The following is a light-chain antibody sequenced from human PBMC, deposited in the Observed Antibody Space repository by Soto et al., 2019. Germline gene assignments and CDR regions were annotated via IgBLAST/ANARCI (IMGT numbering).Light chain of an antibody. CDR3: CSYAGSNTWV. Sequence: QLVLTQPASVSGSPGQSITISCTGTSSDVGSYNLVSWYQQHPGKAPKLMIYEGIKRPSGVSNRFSGSKSGNTASLTISGLQVEDEADYYCCSYAGSNTWVFGGGTKLTVL. CDR2: EGI. J-gene: IGLJ3*02. V-gene: IGLV2-23*01. CDR1: SSDVGSYNL.